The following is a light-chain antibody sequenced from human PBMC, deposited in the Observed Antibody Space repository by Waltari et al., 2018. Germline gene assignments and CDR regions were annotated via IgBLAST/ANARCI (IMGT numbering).Light chain of an antibody. Sequence: QSVLTQPPSVSAAPGQRVTLSLSGACSHIGNNYVSWDRQFPGPAPKLRSYENSERPSGIPGRFSGSKSGTSATLDITGLQAGDEADYYCGTWDSSLSGAVFGGGTHLTVL. V-gene: IGLV1-51*02. CDR3: GTWDSSLSGAV. CDR2: ENS. CDR1: CSHIGNNY. J-gene: IGLJ7*01.